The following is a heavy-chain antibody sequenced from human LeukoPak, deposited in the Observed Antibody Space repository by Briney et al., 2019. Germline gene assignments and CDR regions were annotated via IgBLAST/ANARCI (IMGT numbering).Heavy chain of an antibody. D-gene: IGHD2-8*01. CDR1: GGSFSGYY. Sequence: ESSETLSLTCAVYGGSFSGYYWSWVRQPPGKGLEWIGGINHSGSTNYNPSLKSRVTISVDTSKNQFSLKLSSVTAADTAVYYCARETLYPTFDYWGQGTLVTVSS. J-gene: IGHJ4*02. CDR3: ARETLYPTFDY. CDR2: INHSGST. V-gene: IGHV4-34*01.